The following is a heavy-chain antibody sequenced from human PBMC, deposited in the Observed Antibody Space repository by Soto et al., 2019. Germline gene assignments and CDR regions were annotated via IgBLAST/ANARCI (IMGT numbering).Heavy chain of an antibody. CDR3: VRHRVSLVRGISPVDY. Sequence: EVQLLESGGGLVQPGGALRLSCAVSGFTFNSHDMTWVRQAPGKWLEWVSTISSSGAFTYHADSVRGRLTISRDNSKNTMLLEMIRLRAEDRAVYYCVRHRVSLVRGISPVDYWAEGDLVIVSS. V-gene: IGHV3-23*01. CDR2: ISSSGAFT. CDR1: GFTFNSHD. J-gene: IGHJ4*02. D-gene: IGHD3-10*01.